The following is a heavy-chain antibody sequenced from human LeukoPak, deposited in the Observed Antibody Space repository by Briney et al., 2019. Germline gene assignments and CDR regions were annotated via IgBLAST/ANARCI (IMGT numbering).Heavy chain of an antibody. CDR1: GLSLSIYY. CDR3: AGGSGYSSGWDDY. Sequence: PSDTQSLTCTVSGLSLSIYYWSWIRQPAGKGLEWIGRIYTSGNNNYHPSLKTRVTLTVETPKNHFPLKLASVTPTHTPVYFCAGGSGYSSGWDDYWGQGTLVTVSS. V-gene: IGHV4-4*07. CDR2: IYTSGNN. D-gene: IGHD6-19*01. J-gene: IGHJ4*02.